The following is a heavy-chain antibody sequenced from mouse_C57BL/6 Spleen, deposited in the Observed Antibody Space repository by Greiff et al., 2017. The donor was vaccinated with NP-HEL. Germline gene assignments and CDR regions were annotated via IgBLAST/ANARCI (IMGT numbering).Heavy chain of an antibody. D-gene: IGHD1-1*01. CDR2: ISSGSSTI. J-gene: IGHJ2*01. V-gene: IGHV5-17*01. CDR1: GFTFSDYG. Sequence: EVMLVESGGGLVKPGGSLKLSCAASGFTFSDYGMHWVRQAPEKGLEWVAYISSGSSTIYYADTVKGRFTISRDNAKNTLFLQMTSLRSEDTAMYYCARLSTTVVALDYWGQGTTLTVSS. CDR3: ARLSTTVVALDY.